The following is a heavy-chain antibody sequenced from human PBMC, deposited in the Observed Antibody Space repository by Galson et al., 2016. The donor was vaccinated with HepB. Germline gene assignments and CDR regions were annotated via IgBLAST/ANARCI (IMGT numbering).Heavy chain of an antibody. J-gene: IGHJ6*02. Sequence: SLRLSCAASGFNFSSYAMHWVRQAPGRGLEWMAVISYDGSNNDYADSVKGRFTISRDNSKNTLFVQMNTLRAEDTAVYYCARDRIFWDYYYGMDVWGQGTTVTVSS. V-gene: IGHV3-30-3*01. CDR1: GFNFSSYA. D-gene: IGHD3-9*01. CDR2: ISYDGSNN. CDR3: ARDRIFWDYYYGMDV.